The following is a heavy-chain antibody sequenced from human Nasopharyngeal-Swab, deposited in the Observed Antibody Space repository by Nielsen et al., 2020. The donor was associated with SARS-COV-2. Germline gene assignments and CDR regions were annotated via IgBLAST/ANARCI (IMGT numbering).Heavy chain of an antibody. V-gene: IGHV1-69*05. D-gene: IGHD2-2*01. CDR1: GGTFSSYA. Sequence: SVKVSCKASGGTFSSYAISWVRQAPGQGLEWMGGIIPIFGTANYAQKLQGRVTMTTDTSTSTAYMELRSLRSDDTAVYYCARVGCSSTSCYGVPRRGAFDIWGQGTMVTVSS. CDR2: IIPIFGTA. CDR3: ARVGCSSTSCYGVPRRGAFDI. J-gene: IGHJ3*02.